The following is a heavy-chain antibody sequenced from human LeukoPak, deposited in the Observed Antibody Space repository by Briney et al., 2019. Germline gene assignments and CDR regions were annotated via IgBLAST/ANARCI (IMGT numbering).Heavy chain of an antibody. V-gene: IGHV1-46*01. D-gene: IGHD3-3*01. Sequence: ASVKVSCKASGYTSTSYYMHWVRQAPGQGLEWMGIINPSGGSTSYAQKFQGRVTMTRDTSTSTVYMELSSLRSEDTAVYYCAREPAWGYDFWSGYPPGVDYWGQGTLVTVSS. CDR3: AREPAWGYDFWSGYPPGVDY. CDR1: GYTSTSYY. J-gene: IGHJ4*02. CDR2: INPSGGST.